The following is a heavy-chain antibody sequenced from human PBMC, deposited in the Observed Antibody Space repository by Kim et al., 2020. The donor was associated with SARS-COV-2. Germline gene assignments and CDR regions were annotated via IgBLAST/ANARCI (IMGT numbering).Heavy chain of an antibody. V-gene: IGHV4-61*02. CDR1: GGSISSGSYY. CDR3: ARDTSRGSGSYYRA. J-gene: IGHJ5*02. Sequence: SETLSLTCTASGGSISSGSYYWSWIRQPAGKGLEWIGRIYTSGSTNYNPSLKSRVTISVDTSKNQFSLKLSSVTAADTAVYYCARDTSRGSGSYYRAWGQGTLVTVSS. CDR2: IYTSGST. D-gene: IGHD3-10*01.